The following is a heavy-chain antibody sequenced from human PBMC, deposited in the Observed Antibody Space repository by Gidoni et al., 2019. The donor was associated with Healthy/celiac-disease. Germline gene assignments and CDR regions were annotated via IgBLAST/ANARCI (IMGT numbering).Heavy chain of an antibody. V-gene: IGHV3-23*01. J-gene: IGHJ4*02. CDR1: GFSFRSYA. CDR2: ISGSGGST. D-gene: IGHD6-19*01. Sequence: EVQLLASGGGLVQPGGSLRLSCAASGFSFRSYAMSWVRQAPGTGLEWVSAISGSGGSTYYADSVKGRFTISRDNSKNTLYLQMNSLRAEDTAVYYCAKAGGLTGYSSGWSGVSYWGQGTLVTVSS. CDR3: AKAGGLTGYSSGWSGVSY.